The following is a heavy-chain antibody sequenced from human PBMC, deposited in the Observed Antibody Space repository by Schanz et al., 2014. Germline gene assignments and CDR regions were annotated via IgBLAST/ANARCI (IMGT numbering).Heavy chain of an antibody. D-gene: IGHD4-17*01. J-gene: IGHJ4*02. V-gene: IGHV1-46*01. CDR3: AIHYGDRPL. CDR1: GYTFTTYY. Sequence: QVQLVQSGAEVKKPGASVKVSCKASGYTFTTYYIHWVRQAPGQGLEWMGKINPSSGTTRIAQNFQGRVPMTRDTSLKTASMEMTDLKFEDAGLYYCAIHYGDRPLWGQGTLIAVSS. CDR2: INPSSGTT.